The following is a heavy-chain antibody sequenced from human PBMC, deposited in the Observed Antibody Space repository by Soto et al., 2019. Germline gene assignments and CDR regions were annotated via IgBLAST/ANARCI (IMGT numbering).Heavy chain of an antibody. D-gene: IGHD4-17*01. V-gene: IGHV4-39*01. CDR1: GGSISSSSYY. CDR2: IYYSGST. J-gene: IGHJ4*02. CDR3: ARPVNSVTTEFRFDY. Sequence: PSETLSLTCTVSGGSISSSSYYWGWIRQPPGKGLEWIGSIYYSGSTYYNPSLKSRVTISVDTSKNQFSLKLSSVTAADTAVYYCARPVNSVTTEFRFDYWGQGDLVTVSS.